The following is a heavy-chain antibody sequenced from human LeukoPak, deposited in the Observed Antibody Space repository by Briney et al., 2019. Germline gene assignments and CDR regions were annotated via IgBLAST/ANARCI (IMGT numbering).Heavy chain of an antibody. CDR1: GGSISSSDYY. Sequence: ASETLSLTCTVSGGSISSSDYYWSWIRQPPGKGLEWVGYFYYSGSTNYNPSLKSRVTISVDTSKNQFSLKLSSVTAADTAVYYCARGRLAAAGLFDPWGQGTLVTVSS. CDR2: FYYSGST. D-gene: IGHD6-13*01. CDR3: ARGRLAAAGLFDP. J-gene: IGHJ5*02. V-gene: IGHV4-61*08.